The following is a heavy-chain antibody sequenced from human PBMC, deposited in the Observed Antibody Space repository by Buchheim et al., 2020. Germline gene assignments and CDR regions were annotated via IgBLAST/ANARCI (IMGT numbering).Heavy chain of an antibody. CDR3: AKARGYSGYDLFDY. CDR2: ISYDGSNK. V-gene: IGHV3-30*04. Sequence: QVQLVESGGGVVQPGRSLRLSCAASGFTFSSYAMHWVRQAPGKGLEWVAVISYDGSNKYYADSVKGRFTISRDNSKNTLYLQMNSLRAEDTAVYYCAKARGYSGYDLFDYWGQGTL. CDR1: GFTFSSYA. J-gene: IGHJ4*02. D-gene: IGHD5-12*01.